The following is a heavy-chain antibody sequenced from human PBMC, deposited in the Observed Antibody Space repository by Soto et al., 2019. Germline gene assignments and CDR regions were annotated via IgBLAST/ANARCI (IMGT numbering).Heavy chain of an antibody. V-gene: IGHV5-10-1*01. Sequence: GESLKISCKGSGYSFTSYWISWVRQMPGKGLEWMGRIDPSDSYTNYSPSFQGHVTISADKSISTAYLQWSSLKASDTAMYYCALYSYVYLGYSSYGMDVGGKGPTATV. CDR3: ALYSYVYLGYSSYGMDV. CDR1: GYSFTSYW. CDR2: IDPSDSYT. J-gene: IGHJ6*04. D-gene: IGHD5-18*01.